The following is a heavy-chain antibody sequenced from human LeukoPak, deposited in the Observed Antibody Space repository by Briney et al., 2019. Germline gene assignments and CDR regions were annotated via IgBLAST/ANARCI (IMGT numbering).Heavy chain of an antibody. J-gene: IGHJ3*02. Sequence: PSETLSLTCTVSGGSTSSYYWSWIRQPAGKGLEWIGRIYTSGSTNYNPSLKSRVTMSVDTSKNQFSLKLSSVTAADTAVYYCARSDRMYYDFWSGPANDAFDIWGQGTMVTVSS. V-gene: IGHV4-4*07. CDR3: ARSDRMYYDFWSGPANDAFDI. CDR1: GGSTSSYY. D-gene: IGHD3-3*01. CDR2: IYTSGST.